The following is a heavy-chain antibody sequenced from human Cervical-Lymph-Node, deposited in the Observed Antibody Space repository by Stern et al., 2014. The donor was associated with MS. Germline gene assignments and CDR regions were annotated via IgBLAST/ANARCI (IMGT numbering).Heavy chain of an antibody. D-gene: IGHD4-23*01. CDR2: IWYDGSNR. CDR3: AREGGNTAEYFQH. CDR1: GFTFSSSG. J-gene: IGHJ1*01. V-gene: IGHV3-33*01. Sequence: MQLVESGGGVVQPGRSLRLSCAASGFTFSSSGMHWVRQAPGKGLEWLAIIWYDGSNRYYADSVKGRFTISRDNSKNTLYVQMNSLRADDTAVYYCAREGGNTAEYFQHWGQGTLVTVSS.